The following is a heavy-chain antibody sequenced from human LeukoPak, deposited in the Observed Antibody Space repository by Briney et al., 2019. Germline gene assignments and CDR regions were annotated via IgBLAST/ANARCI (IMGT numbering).Heavy chain of an antibody. CDR3: TRDRSGSGTYTIDS. D-gene: IGHD1-26*01. J-gene: IGHJ4*02. V-gene: IGHV3-30-3*01. CDR2: ITYDGNNQ. CDR1: GFTFSSCA. Sequence: PVGSLRLSCAASGFTFSSCAMHWVRQPPGKGLQWVAVITYDGNNQYYADSVKGRFTISRDNSKNMLYLQMSSLRAEDTAVYYCTRDRSGSGTYTIDSWGQGTLVTVSS.